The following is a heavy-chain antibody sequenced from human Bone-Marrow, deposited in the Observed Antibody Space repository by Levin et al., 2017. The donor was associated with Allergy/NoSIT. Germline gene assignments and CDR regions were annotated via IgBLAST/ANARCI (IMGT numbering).Heavy chain of an antibody. CDR1: GFTFSSYW. J-gene: IGHJ4*02. V-gene: IGHV3-74*01. CDR2: INSDGSST. CDR3: ARDNYYDSSGFQDY. D-gene: IGHD3-22*01. Sequence: LSLTCAASGFTFSSYWMHWVRQAPGKGLVWVSRINSDGSSTKYADSVKGRFTISRDNAKNTLYLQMNSLRAEDTAVYYCARDNYYDSSGFQDYWGRGTLVTVSS.